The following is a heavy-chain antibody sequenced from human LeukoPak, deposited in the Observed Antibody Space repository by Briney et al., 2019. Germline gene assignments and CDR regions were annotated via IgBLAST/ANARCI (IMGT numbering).Heavy chain of an antibody. Sequence: PGGSLRLSCAASGFTVSTYYMTWVRQAPGKGLECVSVIYSGGSTYYAVSVKGRFTVSRDNSKNTLYLQMNSLRAEDTAMYYCARGLGYCTSTTCLLPFDYWGQGTLVTVSP. CDR2: IYSGGST. J-gene: IGHJ4*02. V-gene: IGHV3-53*01. D-gene: IGHD2-2*01. CDR3: ARGLGYCTSTTCLLPFDY. CDR1: GFTVSTYY.